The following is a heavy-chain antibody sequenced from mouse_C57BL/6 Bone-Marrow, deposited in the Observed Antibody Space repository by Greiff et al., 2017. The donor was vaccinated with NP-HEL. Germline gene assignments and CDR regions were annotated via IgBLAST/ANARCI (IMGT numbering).Heavy chain of an antibody. Sequence: QVQLQQPGAELVKPGASVKMSCKASGYTFTSYWITWVKQRPGQGLEWIGDIYPGSGSTNYNEKFKSKATLTVDTSSSTAYMQLSSLTSEDSAVYYCAREGYGSSYWGWYFDVWGTGTTVTVSS. J-gene: IGHJ1*03. CDR3: AREGYGSSYWGWYFDV. CDR2: IYPGSGST. CDR1: GYTFTSYW. D-gene: IGHD1-1*01. V-gene: IGHV1-55*01.